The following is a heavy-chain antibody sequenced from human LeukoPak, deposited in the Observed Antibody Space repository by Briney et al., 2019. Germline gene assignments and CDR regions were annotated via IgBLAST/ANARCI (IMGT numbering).Heavy chain of an antibody. D-gene: IGHD2-15*01. J-gene: IGHJ4*02. V-gene: IGHV1-69*04. CDR1: GDTFNNYA. CDR3: ARAAPGRSGGSTLDH. CDR2: IIPILDIT. Sequence: SVKVSCKASGDTFNNYATSWVRQAPRQGLEWMGRIIPILDITKYAQKFQGRVTITVDKSTSTAYMELNSLTYADTAVYYCARAAPGRSGGSTLDHWGQGTLVTVSS.